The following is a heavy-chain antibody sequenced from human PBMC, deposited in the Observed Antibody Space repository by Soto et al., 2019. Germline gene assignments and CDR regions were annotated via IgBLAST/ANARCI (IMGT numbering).Heavy chain of an antibody. D-gene: IGHD5-12*01. CDR3: TKNSAYALDY. V-gene: IGHV4-4*02. J-gene: IGHJ4*02. CDR1: GGSVSNNNW. Sequence: QVQLQESGPGLVKPSGTLSLSCAVSGGSVSNNNWWSWVRQSPGNGLEWIGEIHHSGGTSYNPSLEIRATGSVDKSKNELSLRLNYVTAADTAVYYCTKNSAYALDYWGLGILVTVSS. CDR2: IHHSGGT.